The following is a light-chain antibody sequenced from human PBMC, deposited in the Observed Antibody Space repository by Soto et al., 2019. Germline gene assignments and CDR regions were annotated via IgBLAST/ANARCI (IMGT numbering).Light chain of an antibody. CDR2: GAS. J-gene: IGKJ5*01. V-gene: IGKV3-20*01. CDR3: QQYVSSLIT. CDR1: QPVRNNY. Sequence: EIVLTQSPGTLSLSPGERATLSCRASQPVRNNYLAWYQQKPGQAPRLLIYGASSRATGIPDRFSGSGSGTDFTLTISRLEPEDLAVYYCQQYVSSLITFGQGTRLE.